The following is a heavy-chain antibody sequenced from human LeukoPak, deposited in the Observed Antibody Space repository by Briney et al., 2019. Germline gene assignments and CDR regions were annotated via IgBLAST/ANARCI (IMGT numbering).Heavy chain of an antibody. V-gene: IGHV3-7*01. D-gene: IGHD2-15*01. CDR2: IKQDGSEK. CDR1: GFTFSSYG. CDR3: ARVRSGGVY. J-gene: IGHJ4*02. Sequence: PGGSLRLSCAASGFTFSSYGMHWVRQAPGKGLEWVANIKQDGSEKYYVDSVKGRFTISRDNAKNSPYLQMNSLRAEDTAVYYCARVRSGGVYWGQGTLVTVSS.